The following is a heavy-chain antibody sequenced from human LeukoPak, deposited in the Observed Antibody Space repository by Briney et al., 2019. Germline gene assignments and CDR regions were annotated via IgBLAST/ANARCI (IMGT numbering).Heavy chain of an antibody. CDR2: IKSKTDGGTT. CDR1: GFTVSTTY. J-gene: IGHJ4*02. V-gene: IGHV3-15*01. D-gene: IGHD1-26*01. CDR3: TTRGGSFSIFDY. Sequence: PGKSLRLSCSASGFTVSTTYMSWVRQAPGKGLEWVGRIKSKTDGGTTDYAAPVKGRFTISRDDSKNTLYLQMNSLKTEDSAVYYCTTRGGSFSIFDYWGQGTLVTVSS.